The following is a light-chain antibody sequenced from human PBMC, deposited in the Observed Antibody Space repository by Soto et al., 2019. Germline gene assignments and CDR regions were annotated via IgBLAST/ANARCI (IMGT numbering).Light chain of an antibody. V-gene: IGLV2-8*01. CDR1: SSDVGSYNY. J-gene: IGLJ3*02. CDR2: EVT. Sequence: QSALTQPPSASGSPGQSVTISCTGTSSDVGSYNYVSWYQQHPNKAPKLMIYEVTKRPSGVPDRFSGSKSGNTASLTVSGLQAEDEADYYCAAWDDTVNVLFGGGTKLTVL. CDR3: AAWDDTVNVL.